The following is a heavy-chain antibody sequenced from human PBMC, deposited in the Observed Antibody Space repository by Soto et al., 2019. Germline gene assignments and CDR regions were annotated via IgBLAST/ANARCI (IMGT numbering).Heavy chain of an antibody. V-gene: IGHV1-24*01. J-gene: IGHJ4*02. Sequence: ASVKVSCKVGGHTVTDLSMHWVRLAPGGGLEWMGRFDPEDGETIYAEKFQGRLTMTEDTSTDTAYMELNSLTYEDTALYYCATENTRRGLTIFRVVIAALHDWGQATLVTLSS. CDR3: ATENTRRGLTIFRVVIAALHD. CDR1: GHTVTDLS. CDR2: FDPEDGET. D-gene: IGHD3-3*01.